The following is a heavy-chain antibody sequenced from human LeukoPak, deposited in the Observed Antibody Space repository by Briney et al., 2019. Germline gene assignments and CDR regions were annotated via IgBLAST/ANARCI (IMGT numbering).Heavy chain of an antibody. CDR1: GGSINSYY. CDR2: INTSGNT. CDR3: ARDEVSSWYRNWFDP. J-gene: IGHJ5*02. D-gene: IGHD6-13*01. Sequence: SETLSLTCTVSGGSINSYYWNWIRQPAGKGLEWIGRINTSGNTNYNPSLKSRVTMSVDTSKNHFSLKLSSVTAADPAVYYCARDEVSSWYRNWFDPWGQGTLVTVSS. V-gene: IGHV4-4*07.